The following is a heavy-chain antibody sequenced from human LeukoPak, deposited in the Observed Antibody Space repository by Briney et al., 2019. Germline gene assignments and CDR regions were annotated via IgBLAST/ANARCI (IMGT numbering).Heavy chain of an antibody. Sequence: RTSETPSLTCAVYGGSFSAYYWSWIRQPPGKGLEWIGEINHSGSTNYNPSLKSRVNISVDTSKNQFSLKLSSVTAADTAVYYCARVSRLWWARDIWGQGTMVTVSS. D-gene: IGHD2-21*01. CDR1: GGSFSAYY. J-gene: IGHJ3*02. CDR2: INHSGST. CDR3: ARVSRLWWARDI. V-gene: IGHV4-34*01.